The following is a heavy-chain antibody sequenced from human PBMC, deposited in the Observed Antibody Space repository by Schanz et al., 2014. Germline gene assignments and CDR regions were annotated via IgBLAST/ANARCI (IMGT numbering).Heavy chain of an antibody. CDR2: FNDGGVNK. J-gene: IGHJ4*02. CDR3: AKSQGSSFDS. V-gene: IGHV3-23*01. CDR1: GFSLDIFA. Sequence: EVHLLESGGGLVEPGGSLRLSCATSGFSLDIFAVSWVRQAPGKGLEWVSSFNDGGVNKYYADSVKGRFTISSDNSKSTLYLQVNSLRAEDTAVYYCAKSQGSSFDSWGQGTLVTVSS. D-gene: IGHD6-13*01.